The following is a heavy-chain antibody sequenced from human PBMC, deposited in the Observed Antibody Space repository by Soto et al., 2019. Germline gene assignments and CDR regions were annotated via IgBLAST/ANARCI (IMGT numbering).Heavy chain of an antibody. D-gene: IGHD6-19*01. V-gene: IGHV3-53*01. J-gene: IGHJ4*02. CDR2: IYSGGST. Sequence: GGSLRLSCAASGFTVSSNYMSWVRQAPGKGLEWVSVIYSGGSTYYADSVKGRFTISRHNSKNTLYLQMNSLRAEDTAVYYCAKAGKWLVHGTKYYFDYWGQGTLVTVSS. CDR1: GFTVSSNY. CDR3: AKAGKWLVHGTKYYFDY.